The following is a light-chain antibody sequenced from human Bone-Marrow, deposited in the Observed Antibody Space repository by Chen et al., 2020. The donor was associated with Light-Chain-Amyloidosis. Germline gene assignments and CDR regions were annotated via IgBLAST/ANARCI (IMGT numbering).Light chain of an antibody. CDR3: QVWDRSSDRPV. V-gene: IGLV3-21*02. CDR1: NIGSTS. CDR2: DDS. J-gene: IGLJ3*02. Sequence: SYVLTQPSSVSVAPGQTATIACGGNNIGSTSVHWYQQTPGKAPLLVVYDDSDRPSGIPERLSGANSGNTATLTISRVEAGDEADYDCQVWDRSSDRPVFGGGTKLTVL.